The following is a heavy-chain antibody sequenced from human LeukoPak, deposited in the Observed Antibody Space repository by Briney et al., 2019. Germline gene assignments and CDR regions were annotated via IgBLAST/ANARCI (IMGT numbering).Heavy chain of an antibody. Sequence: PSETLSLTCAVSGGSISSSKWWSWVRQPPGKGLEWIGEIYDSGTMKYNPSLKSRVTISVDKSENQFSLKLSSVTAADTAVYYCAREGPDSTFYGMDVWGQGTTVTVSS. J-gene: IGHJ6*02. CDR1: GGSISSSKW. D-gene: IGHD6-13*01. CDR3: AREGPDSTFYGMDV. V-gene: IGHV4-4*02. CDR2: IYDSGTM.